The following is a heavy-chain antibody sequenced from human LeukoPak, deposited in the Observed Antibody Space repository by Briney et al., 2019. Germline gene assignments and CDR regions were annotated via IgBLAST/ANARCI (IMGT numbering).Heavy chain of an antibody. V-gene: IGHV4-59*01. Sequence: SETLSLTCTVSGGSISSYYWSWIRQPPGKGLEWIGYIYYSGSTNYNPSLKSRVTISVDTSKNQFSLKLSSVTAADTAVYYCARSPRIQAARKGFPNWLDPWGQGTLVTVSS. D-gene: IGHD6-6*01. CDR3: ARSPRIQAARKGFPNWLDP. J-gene: IGHJ5*02. CDR1: GGSISSYY. CDR2: IYYSGST.